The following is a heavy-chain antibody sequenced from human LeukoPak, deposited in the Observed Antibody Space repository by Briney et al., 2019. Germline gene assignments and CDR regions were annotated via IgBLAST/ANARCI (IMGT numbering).Heavy chain of an antibody. D-gene: IGHD2-21*02. Sequence: PGGSLRLSCAASGFTFNTYAMSWVRQAREKGLEWVSGIGGSGSSTYYAESVKGRFTISRDNSKNTLYLQMNSLRAEDTAAYYCAKAFDDYFFDYWGQGTLVTVSS. CDR1: GFTFNTYA. CDR2: IGGSGSST. CDR3: AKAFDDYFFDY. J-gene: IGHJ4*02. V-gene: IGHV3-23*01.